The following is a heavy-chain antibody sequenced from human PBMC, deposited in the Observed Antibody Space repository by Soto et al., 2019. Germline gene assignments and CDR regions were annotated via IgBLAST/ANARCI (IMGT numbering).Heavy chain of an antibody. J-gene: IGHJ6*02. CDR3: ARARFDSWSHIYYGLDV. D-gene: IGHD3-3*01. CDR1: GRSFSGYS. Sequence: KTSETLSLTCAVYGRSFSGYSWTWLRQPPGKGLEWIGEINHSGTTDYNPALKSRVTMSADTSKNQFSLRMTSVTAADTAVYYCARARFDSWSHIYYGLDVWGQGTTVTVSS. V-gene: IGHV4-34*01. CDR2: INHSGTT.